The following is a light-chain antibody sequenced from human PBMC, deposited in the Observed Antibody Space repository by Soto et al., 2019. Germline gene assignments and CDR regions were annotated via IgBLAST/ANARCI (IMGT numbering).Light chain of an antibody. Sequence: QLVLTQPASVSGSPGQSITISCTGTSGDVGYDNFVSWYQQLPGKAPKLMIYEVSNRFSGVSNRFSGSKSGNTASLTISALQAEDEADYFCSSYTSSSTLVFGGGTKLTVL. V-gene: IGLV2-14*01. CDR1: SGDVGYDNF. J-gene: IGLJ2*01. CDR3: SSYTSSSTLV. CDR2: EVS.